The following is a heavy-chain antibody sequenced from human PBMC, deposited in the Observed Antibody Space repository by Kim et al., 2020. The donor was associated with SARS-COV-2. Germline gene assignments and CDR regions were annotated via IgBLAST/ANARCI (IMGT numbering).Heavy chain of an antibody. D-gene: IGHD7-27*01. Sequence: GGSLRLSCAASGFTFSSYDMHWVRQATGKGLEWVSAIGTAGDTYYPGSVKGRFTISRENAKNSLYLQMNSLRAGDTAVYYCARGGLGDGMDVWGQGTTVTVSS. CDR3: ARGGLGDGMDV. J-gene: IGHJ6*02. V-gene: IGHV3-13*04. CDR1: GFTFSSYD. CDR2: IGTAGDT.